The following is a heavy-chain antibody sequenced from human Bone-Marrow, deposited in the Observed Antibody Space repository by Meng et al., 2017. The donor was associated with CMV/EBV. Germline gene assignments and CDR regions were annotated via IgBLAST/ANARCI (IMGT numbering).Heavy chain of an antibody. Sequence: ASVKVSCKASGYTFTSYDINWVRQTTGQGLEWMGWMNPNIGTTGYAQKFQGRVTMTTDTSTSTAYMELRSLRSDDTAVYYCARDRFRPHCSSTSCYRLEWFDPWGQGTLVTGSS. J-gene: IGHJ5*02. D-gene: IGHD2-2*01. CDR1: GYTFTSYD. CDR3: ARDRFRPHCSSTSCYRLEWFDP. CDR2: MNPNIGTT. V-gene: IGHV1-8*01.